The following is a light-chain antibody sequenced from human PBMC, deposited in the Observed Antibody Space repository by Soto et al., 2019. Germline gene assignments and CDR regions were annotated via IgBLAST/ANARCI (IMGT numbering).Light chain of an antibody. V-gene: IGKV1-5*03. CDR3: QHYGA. Sequence: DIQMTQSPSTLSASVGDRVTITCRASQNINDWLAWYQQNPGKAPKLLIYKASGLESGVPSGFSGSGSGTEFTLTISSLQPDDIATYYCQHYGAFGQGTKVEIK. CDR2: KAS. CDR1: QNINDW. J-gene: IGKJ1*01.